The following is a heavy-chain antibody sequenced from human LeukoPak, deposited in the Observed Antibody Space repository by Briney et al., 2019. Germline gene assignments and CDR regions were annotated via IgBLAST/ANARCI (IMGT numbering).Heavy chain of an antibody. CDR2: INHSGST. CDR1: GGSFSGYY. D-gene: IGHD2-15*01. Sequence: SETLSLTCAVYGGSFSGYYWSWIRQPPGKGLEWIGEINHSGSTNYNPSLKSRVTMSVDTSENQFSLKLSSVTAADTAVYYCARRYGYCSGGRCNDVRYYYYYMDVWGKGTTDTVSS. V-gene: IGHV4-34*01. CDR3: ARRYGYCSGGRCNDVRYYYYYMDV. J-gene: IGHJ6*03.